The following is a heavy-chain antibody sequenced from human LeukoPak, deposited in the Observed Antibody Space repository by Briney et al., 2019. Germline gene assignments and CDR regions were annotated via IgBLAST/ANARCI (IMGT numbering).Heavy chain of an antibody. CDR1: GYTFTSYD. CDR3: ATPGAYYDILTGLRDDAFDI. V-gene: IGHV1-8*01. D-gene: IGHD3-9*01. CDR2: MNPNSGNT. J-gene: IGHJ3*02. Sequence: ASVKVSCKASGYTFTSYDINWVRQATGQGLEWMGWMNPNSGNTGYAQKFQGRVTMTRNTSISTAYMELSSLRSEDTAVYYCATPGAYYDILTGLRDDAFDIWGQGTMVTVSS.